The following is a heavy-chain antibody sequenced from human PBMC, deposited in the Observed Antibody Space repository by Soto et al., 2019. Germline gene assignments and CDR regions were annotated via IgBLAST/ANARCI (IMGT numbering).Heavy chain of an antibody. CDR2: IYYSGST. CDR1: GGSISSGGYY. V-gene: IGHV4-31*03. CDR3: ARAVASSWYPGSLRRFDY. Sequence: PSETLSLTCTVAGGSISSGGYYWSWIRQHPGKGLEWIGYIYYSGSTYYNPSLKSRVTISVDTSKNQFSLKLSSVTAADTAVYYCARAVASSWYPGSLRRFDYWGQGTLVTVSS. J-gene: IGHJ4*02. D-gene: IGHD6-13*01.